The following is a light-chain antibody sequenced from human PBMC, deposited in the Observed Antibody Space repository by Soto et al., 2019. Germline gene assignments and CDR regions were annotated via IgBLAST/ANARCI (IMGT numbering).Light chain of an antibody. Sequence: QSALTQPPSASGSPAQSATISCTGTSSDVGAYDYVSLYQQHPGKAPKLMIYEINKRPSGVPDRFSGSKSGNTASLTVSGLQAEDEADYYCSSFAGSNNFPYVFGTGTKV. CDR3: SSFAGSNNFPYV. J-gene: IGLJ1*01. V-gene: IGLV2-8*01. CDR2: EIN. CDR1: SSDVGAYDY.